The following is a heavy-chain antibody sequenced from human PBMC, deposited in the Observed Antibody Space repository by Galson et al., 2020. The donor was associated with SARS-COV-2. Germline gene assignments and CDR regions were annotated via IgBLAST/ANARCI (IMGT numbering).Heavy chain of an antibody. V-gene: IGHV3-33*01. J-gene: IGHJ6*04. CDR2: IWYDGSNK. CDR1: GFTFSSYG. Sequence: GESLKISCAASGFTFSSYGMHWVRQAPGKGLEWVAVIWYDGSNKYYADSVKGRFTISRDNSKNTLYLQMNSLRAEDTAVYYCARDQVEGYSSGWYGSDYYYGMDVWGKGTTVIVSS. CDR3: ARDQVEGYSSGWYGSDYYYGMDV. D-gene: IGHD6-19*01.